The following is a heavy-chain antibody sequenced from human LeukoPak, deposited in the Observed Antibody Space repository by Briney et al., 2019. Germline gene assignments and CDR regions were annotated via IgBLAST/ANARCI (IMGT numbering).Heavy chain of an antibody. D-gene: IGHD6-19*01. V-gene: IGHV1-2*02. Sequence: GASVKVSCKASGYTFTGYYMHWVRQAPGQGLEWMGWINPNSGDTKYAQKFQGRVTMTRDTSISTAYMELSRLRSDDTAVYYCARVKSIAVVDYWGQGTLVTVSS. CDR3: ARVKSIAVVDY. J-gene: IGHJ4*02. CDR1: GYTFTGYY. CDR2: INPNSGDT.